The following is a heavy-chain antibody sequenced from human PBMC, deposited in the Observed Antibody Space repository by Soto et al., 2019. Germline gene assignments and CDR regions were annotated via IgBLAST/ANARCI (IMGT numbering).Heavy chain of an antibody. D-gene: IGHD5-12*01. CDR2: IYYSGST. CDR3: ARQATKSFDY. V-gene: IGHV4-59*08. J-gene: IGHJ4*02. Sequence: SETLSLTCTVSGGSISSYYWSWIRQPPGKGLEWIGYIYYSGSTNYNPSLKSRVTISVDTSKNQFSLKLSSVTAADTAVYYCARQATKSFDYWGQGTLVTVSS. CDR1: GGSISSYY.